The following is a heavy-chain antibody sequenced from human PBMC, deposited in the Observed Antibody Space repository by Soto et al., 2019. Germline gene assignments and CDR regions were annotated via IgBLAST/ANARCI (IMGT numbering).Heavy chain of an antibody. CDR1: GFTFNKYW. Sequence: EVQLVASGGGLVQPGGSLRLSCATSGFTFNKYWMSWVRQAPGKGLEWVASIKQDGSEKSYVDSVEGRFTISRDNARNSLYLQMNHLRAEDTALYHGARDYGAIWGQGTMVTVSS. J-gene: IGHJ3*02. V-gene: IGHV3-7*01. CDR2: IKQDGSEK. D-gene: IGHD4-17*01. CDR3: ARDYGAI.